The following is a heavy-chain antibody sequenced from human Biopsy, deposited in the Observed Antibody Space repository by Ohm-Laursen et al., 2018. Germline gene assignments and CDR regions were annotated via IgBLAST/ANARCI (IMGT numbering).Heavy chain of an antibody. V-gene: IGHV1-8*01. J-gene: IGHJ6*02. CDR3: ARWSADMGTYDESGYYVCANHYYGMDV. CDR2: VNPNSNNT. CDR1: GYSFSSYD. D-gene: IGHD3-3*01. Sequence: GSSVKVSCKASGYSFSSYDINWVRQAAGQGLEWMGWVNPNSNNTRYAQKFQGRVTMTGDTSISTAYLELSSLRSEDTAVYYCARWSADMGTYDESGYYVCANHYYGMDVWGQGTTVTVSS.